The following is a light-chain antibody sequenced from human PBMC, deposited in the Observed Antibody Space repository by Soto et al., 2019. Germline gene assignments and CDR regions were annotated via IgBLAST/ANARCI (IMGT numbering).Light chain of an antibody. CDR3: QQYHSYPWT. J-gene: IGKJ1*01. CDR2: AAS. V-gene: IGKV1-8*01. CDR1: QGISSY. Sequence: IQMTQSPSTLSASVGVRVTITCRASQGISSYLAWYQQKPGKAPKLLIYAASTLQSGVPSRFSGSGSGTDFTLTISCLQSEDFATYYCQQYHSYPWTFGQGTKVDI.